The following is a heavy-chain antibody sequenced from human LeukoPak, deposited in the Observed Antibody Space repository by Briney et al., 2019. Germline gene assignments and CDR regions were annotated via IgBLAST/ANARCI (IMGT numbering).Heavy chain of an antibody. CDR3: AKDLVGAIIDY. D-gene: IGHD1-26*01. Sequence: GGSLGLSCAASGFTFSSYGMHWVRQAPGKGLEWVAVISYDGSNKYYADSVKGRFTISRDNSKNTLYLQMNSLRAEDTAVYYCAKDLVGAIIDYWGQGTLVTVSS. V-gene: IGHV3-30*18. CDR2: ISYDGSNK. CDR1: GFTFSSYG. J-gene: IGHJ4*02.